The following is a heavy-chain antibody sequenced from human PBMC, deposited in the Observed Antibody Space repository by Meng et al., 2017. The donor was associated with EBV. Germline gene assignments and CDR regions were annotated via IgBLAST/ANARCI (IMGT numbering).Heavy chain of an antibody. V-gene: IGHV4-61*01. CDR2: IYYTGST. Sequence: QVQLQESGPGLVKPSETLSLTCTVSGGSVNNESYYWGWSRQAPGKGLEYIGYIYYTGSTNYNSSLKSRVTISLDKSKNQFSLKLTSLTAADTAIYYCARGDYTNYPRWFDPWGPGTLVTVS. J-gene: IGHJ5*02. CDR3: ARGDYTNYPRWFDP. CDR1: GGSVNNESYY. D-gene: IGHD4-11*01.